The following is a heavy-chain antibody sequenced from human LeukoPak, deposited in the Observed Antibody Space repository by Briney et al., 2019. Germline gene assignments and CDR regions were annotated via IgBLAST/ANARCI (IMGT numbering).Heavy chain of an antibody. CDR2: ISYDGSNK. D-gene: IGHD3-22*01. J-gene: IGHJ4*02. Sequence: GGSLRLSCAASGLTFSSHAMHWVRQAPGKGLEWVAVISYDGSNKYYADSVKGRFTISRDNSKNTLYLQMNSLRAEDTAVYYCARDFYYDSSGHTPTDYWGQGTLVTVSS. CDR1: GLTFSSHA. V-gene: IGHV3-30-3*01. CDR3: ARDFYYDSSGHTPTDY.